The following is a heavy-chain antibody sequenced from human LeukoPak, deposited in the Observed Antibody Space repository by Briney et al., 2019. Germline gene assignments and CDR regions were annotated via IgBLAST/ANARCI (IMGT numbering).Heavy chain of an antibody. D-gene: IGHD6-19*01. J-gene: IGHJ2*01. CDR1: GSSVNHYY. CDR3: ARGPLGSGWYVADWYFGL. V-gene: IGHV4-4*07. Sequence: PSETLSLTCTVSGSSVNHYYWNWLRQPPGKGLEWIGRIYTNGATNYNPSLKSRVTMSIDTSKNQFSLKLKSVTAADTAVYYCARGPLGSGWYVADWYFGLWGRGALVTVSS. CDR2: IYTNGAT.